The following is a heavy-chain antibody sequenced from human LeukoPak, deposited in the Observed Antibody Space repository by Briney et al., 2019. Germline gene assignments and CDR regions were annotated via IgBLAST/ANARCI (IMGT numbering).Heavy chain of an antibody. V-gene: IGHV4-30-2*01. CDR1: GGSISSGGYS. J-gene: IGHJ3*02. CDR2: IYHSGST. Sequence: SQTLSLTCAVSGGSISSGGYSWSWIRQPPGKGLEWIGYIYHSGSTYYYPSLKSRVTISVDRSKNQFSLKLSSVTAADTAVYYCARDCSSTSCYDAFDIWGQGTMVTVSS. D-gene: IGHD2-2*01. CDR3: ARDCSSTSCYDAFDI.